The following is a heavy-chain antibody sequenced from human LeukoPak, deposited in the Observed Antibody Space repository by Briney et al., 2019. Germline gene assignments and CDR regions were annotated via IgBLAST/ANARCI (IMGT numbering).Heavy chain of an antibody. Sequence: SETLSLTCTLSGDSTNTYFWSWVRQPPGKGLEWIGEMYLSGTTHSNPSVKSRVTISIDKSKNQFFLNLSSVTAADTAVYYCAGLVGRYSSGLYYYYFDYWGQGTLVTVSS. CDR3: AGLVGRYSSGLYYYYFDY. CDR1: GDSTNTYF. CDR2: MYLSGTT. D-gene: IGHD3-22*01. V-gene: IGHV4-4*02. J-gene: IGHJ4*02.